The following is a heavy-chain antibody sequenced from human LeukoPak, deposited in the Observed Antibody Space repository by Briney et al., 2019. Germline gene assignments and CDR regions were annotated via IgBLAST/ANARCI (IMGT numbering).Heavy chain of an antibody. CDR3: ARDHCTSACCQTNSYYYGMDV. V-gene: IGHV3-66*01. CDR1: GFTVSSNY. Sequence: GGSLRLSCAASGFTVSSNYMSWVRQAPGKGLEWVSVIYSGGSSYYADSVKGRFTISRDNSKNILYLQMNSLRAEDTAVYYCARDHCTSACCQTNSYYYGMDVWGQGTTVTVSS. J-gene: IGHJ6*02. CDR2: IYSGGSS. D-gene: IGHD2-8*01.